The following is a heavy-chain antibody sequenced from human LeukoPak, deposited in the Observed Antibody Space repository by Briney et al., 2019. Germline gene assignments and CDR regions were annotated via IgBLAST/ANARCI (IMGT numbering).Heavy chain of an antibody. D-gene: IGHD3-10*01. CDR1: GDSIRSYY. CDR3: VRDRAYGSGKNWSDP. CDR2: IDDSGSA. J-gene: IGHJ5*02. V-gene: IGHV4-59*01. Sequence: SETLSLTCTVSGDSIRSYYWSWIRQPPGKGLEWIGHIDDSGSANRHPSLRSRATISVDTSKNQFSLKLSSVTAADTAVYFCVRDRAYGSGKNWSDPWGRGTKVPVPS.